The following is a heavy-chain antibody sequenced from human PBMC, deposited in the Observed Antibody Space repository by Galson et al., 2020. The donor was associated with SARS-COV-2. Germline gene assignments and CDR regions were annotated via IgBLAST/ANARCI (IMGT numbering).Heavy chain of an antibody. Sequence: GGSLRLSCAVSGLTFRSHGMHWVRQAPGKGLEWVAVIWYDGSTKYYGDSVKGRFIISRDNSKNTLYLQMNSLRAEDTAVYYCTTEKSSGTFDGLDVWGQGTTVIVSS. CDR3: TTEKSSGTFDGLDV. CDR1: GLTFRSHG. J-gene: IGHJ6*02. CDR2: IWYDGSTK. V-gene: IGHV3-33*01. D-gene: IGHD3-10*01.